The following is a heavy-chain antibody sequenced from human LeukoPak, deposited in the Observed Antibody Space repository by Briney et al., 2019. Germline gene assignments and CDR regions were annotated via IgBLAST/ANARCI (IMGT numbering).Heavy chain of an antibody. V-gene: IGHV4-39*01. D-gene: IGHD3-10*01. Sequence: SETLSLTCTVSGVSISSDDYFWGWIRQSPGTGLEWIASVSYSGTVYYNPSLESRVTISLDTSKNQFSLKLSSVTAADTAVYFCARLDRFGEYFDYWGQGTLVTVSS. CDR2: VSYSGTV. CDR1: GVSISSDDYF. J-gene: IGHJ4*02. CDR3: ARLDRFGEYFDY.